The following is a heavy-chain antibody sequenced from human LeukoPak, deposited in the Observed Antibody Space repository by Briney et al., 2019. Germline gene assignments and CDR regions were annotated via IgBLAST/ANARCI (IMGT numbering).Heavy chain of an antibody. D-gene: IGHD3-22*01. CDR2: ISGSAGST. V-gene: IGHV3-23*01. J-gene: IGHJ4*02. Sequence: HPGGSLRVSCAASGFTFSSYAMSWVRQAPGKGLEWVSTISGSAGSTDYADSVKGRVTISRDNSKNTLYLQMHSLRAEDTAVYYCAKGFDYFDSNGLFDYWGQGTLVTVSS. CDR3: AKGFDYFDSNGLFDY. CDR1: GFTFSSYA.